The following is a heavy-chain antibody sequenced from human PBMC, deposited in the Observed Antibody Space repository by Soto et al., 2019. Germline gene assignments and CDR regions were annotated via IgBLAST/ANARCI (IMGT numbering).Heavy chain of an antibody. J-gene: IGHJ4*02. V-gene: IGHV4-31*03. Sequence: SETLSLTCTVSGGSISSGGYYWSWIRQHPGKGLEWIGYIYYSGSTYYNPSLKSRVTISVDTSKNQFSLKLSSVTAADTAVYYCAREIRRGYSGYDPRRYFDYWGQGTLVTVSS. CDR2: IYYSGST. D-gene: IGHD5-12*01. CDR1: GGSISSGGYY. CDR3: AREIRRGYSGYDPRRYFDY.